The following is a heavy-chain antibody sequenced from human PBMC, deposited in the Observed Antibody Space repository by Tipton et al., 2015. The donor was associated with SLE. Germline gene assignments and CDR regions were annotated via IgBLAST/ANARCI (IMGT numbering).Heavy chain of an antibody. CDR1: GGSIRSYY. J-gene: IGHJ6*03. D-gene: IGHD5-18*01. CDR2: FYYSGST. V-gene: IGHV4-59*12. Sequence: TLSLTCSVSGGSIRSYYWSWIRQPPGKGLEWIGYFYYSGSTNYNPSLKSRVTISGDTSKNQFSLKLSSVTAADTAVYYCAREAVMVSRLYYYSHMDVWGKGTTVTISS. CDR3: AREAVMVSRLYYYSHMDV.